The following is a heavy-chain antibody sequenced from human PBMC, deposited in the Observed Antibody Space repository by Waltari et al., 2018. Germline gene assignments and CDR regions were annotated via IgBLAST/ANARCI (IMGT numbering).Heavy chain of an antibody. Sequence: QMQLVESGGGVVQPGGSLRLSCEASGFTFSTAGMHWVRQLPGKGLEWLALIKSDRNRIYSTDSVKGRFTISSDNSKNALYLQMNGLRAEDTAVYYCVKDDPVLHFRGQGTLVTVSS. J-gene: IGHJ4*02. CDR3: VKDDPVLHF. CDR2: IKSDRNRI. CDR1: GFTFSTAG. V-gene: IGHV3-30*02.